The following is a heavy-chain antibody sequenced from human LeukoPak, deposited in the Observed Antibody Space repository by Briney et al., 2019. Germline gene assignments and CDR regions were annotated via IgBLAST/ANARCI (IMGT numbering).Heavy chain of an antibody. V-gene: IGHV3-74*01. CDR2: INSDGSST. J-gene: IGHJ4*02. D-gene: IGHD1-26*01. CDR3: ARDGAEGPYFDY. CDR1: GFTFSSYA. Sequence: GGSLRLSCAASGFTFSSYAMSWVRQAPGKGLEWVSRINSDGSSTSYADSVKGRFTISRDNAKNTLYLQMNSLRAEDTAVYYCARDGAEGPYFDYWGQGTLVTVSS.